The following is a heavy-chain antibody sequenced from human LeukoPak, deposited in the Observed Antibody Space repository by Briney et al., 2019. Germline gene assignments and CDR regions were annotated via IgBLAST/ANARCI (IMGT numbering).Heavy chain of an antibody. CDR1: GYTFTSYD. Sequence: ASVKVSCKASGYTFTSYDINWVRQATGQGLEWMGWMNPNSGNTGYAQKFQGRVTITRNTSISTAYMELSSLRSEDTAVYYCARGASQRITMVRGTIDYWGQGTLVTVSS. V-gene: IGHV1-8*03. J-gene: IGHJ4*02. CDR2: MNPNSGNT. D-gene: IGHD3-10*01. CDR3: ARGASQRITMVRGTIDY.